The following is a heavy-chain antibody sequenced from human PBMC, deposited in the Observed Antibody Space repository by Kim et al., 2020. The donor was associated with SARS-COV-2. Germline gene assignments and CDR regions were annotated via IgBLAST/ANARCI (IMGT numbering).Heavy chain of an antibody. J-gene: IGHJ5*02. CDR1: GFTFTTYA. CDR2: ISGGGGST. V-gene: IGHV3-23*01. D-gene: IGHD1-7*01. CDR3: AKEXXXTTXXTGGXFXYS. Sequence: GGSLRLSCVASGFTFTTYAMNWVRQAPGKGLEWVSGISGGGGSTFYADSVKGRFTISRDSSKNTLYLQMNSLRAEDTAVYYCAKEXXXTTXXTGGXFXYSWGQGTXXTXSS.